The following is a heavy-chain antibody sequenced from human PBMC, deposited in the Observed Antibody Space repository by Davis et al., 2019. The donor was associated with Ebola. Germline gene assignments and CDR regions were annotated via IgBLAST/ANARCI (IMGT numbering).Heavy chain of an antibody. CDR3: AKKTSSSGDTGVIHY. J-gene: IGHJ4*02. D-gene: IGHD6-13*01. Sequence: GESLKISCAASGFTFSSYGMHWVRQAPGKGLEWVAVIWYDGSNVYYADSVKGRFTISRDNSKNTLYLQMNSLSAEDTALYYCAKKTSSSGDTGVIHYWGQGTLVTVSS. CDR1: GFTFSSYG. CDR2: IWYDGSNV. V-gene: IGHV3-33*06.